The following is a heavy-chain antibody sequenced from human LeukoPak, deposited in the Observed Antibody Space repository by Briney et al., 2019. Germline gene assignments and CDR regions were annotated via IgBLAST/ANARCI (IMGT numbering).Heavy chain of an antibody. V-gene: IGHV4-59*01. J-gene: IGHJ4*02. D-gene: IGHD2-15*01. CDR2: ISNSGGT. CDR1: GGSISSYY. Sequence: SETLSLTCIVSGGSISSYYWNWFRQPPGEGLEWIGYISNSGGTNYNPSLKSRVTISVDTSKNQFSLRVSSVTAADTAVYYCATTIYSGGSCSGYWGQGTLVTVSS. CDR3: ATTIYSGGSCSGY.